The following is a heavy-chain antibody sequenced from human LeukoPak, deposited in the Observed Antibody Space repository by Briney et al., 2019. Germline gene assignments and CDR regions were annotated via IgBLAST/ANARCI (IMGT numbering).Heavy chain of an antibody. V-gene: IGHV3-23*01. CDR2: ISGSGAAT. Sequence: GGSLRLSCAASEFTGFTFSGSAMSWVRQAPGKGLEWVSAISGSGAATFYADSVKGRFTISRDNSKNTLYLQMNSLRAEDTAVYYCAKGAVAGRAEYFQHWGQGTLVTVSS. D-gene: IGHD6-19*01. J-gene: IGHJ1*01. CDR1: EFTGFTFSGSA. CDR3: AKGAVAGRAEYFQH.